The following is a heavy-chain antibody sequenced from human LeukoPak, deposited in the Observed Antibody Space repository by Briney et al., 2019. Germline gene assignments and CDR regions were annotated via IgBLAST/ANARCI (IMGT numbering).Heavy chain of an antibody. CDR3: ARGNYRFDY. CDR1: GFTFSSHT. CDR2: ISSSSGTI. Sequence: GGSLGLSCAASGFTFSSHTMNWVRQAPGGGVEWIAYISSSSGTIYYADSVKGRFTISRDNAKTSLFLQMNSLRAEDTAVYYCARGNYRFDYWGQGSLVTVSS. J-gene: IGHJ4*02. D-gene: IGHD3-10*01. V-gene: IGHV3-48*01.